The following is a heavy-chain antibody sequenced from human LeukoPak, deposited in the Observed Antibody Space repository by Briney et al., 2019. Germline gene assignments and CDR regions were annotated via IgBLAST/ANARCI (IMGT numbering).Heavy chain of an antibody. J-gene: IGHJ3*02. CDR1: GFTFSSYA. CDR2: ISGSGNST. CDR3: TKDSRYSGNYKAFDN. V-gene: IGHV3-23*01. Sequence: PGGSLRLSCAASGFTFSSYAMSWVRQAPGKGLEWVSGISGSGNSTNYADSVKGRFTISRDNSKNTLYLQMNSLRAEDTALFYCTKDSRYSGNYKAFDNWGPGTMVTVSS. D-gene: IGHD1-26*01.